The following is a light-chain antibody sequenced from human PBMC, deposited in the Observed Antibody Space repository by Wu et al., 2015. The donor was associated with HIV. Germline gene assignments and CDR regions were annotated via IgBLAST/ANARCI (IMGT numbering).Light chain of an antibody. Sequence: DIQMTQSPSAMSASVGDRVAITCRANQDISTFLAWFQQRPGSVPERLIHGASNLDSGVPSRFTASGSGTEFTLTINSLQPEDFATYFCLQYKTYPPTFGGGTRVEIK. CDR2: GAS. CDR3: LQYKTYPPT. CDR1: QDISTF. V-gene: IGKV1-17*03. J-gene: IGKJ4*01.